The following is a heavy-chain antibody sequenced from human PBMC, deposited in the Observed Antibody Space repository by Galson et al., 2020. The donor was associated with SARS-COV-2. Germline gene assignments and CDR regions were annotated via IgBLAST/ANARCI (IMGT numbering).Heavy chain of an antibody. D-gene: IGHD3-10*01. CDR1: GFTLSSSE. Sequence: RGSLRPSCAASGFTLSSSEMNWVRQAPGKGLEWVSYISSSGSTIYYADSVKGRFTISRDNAKNSLYLQMNRLSAEDTAVYYCARDVPDGSRNDAFDIWGRVTMVTVSS. CDR2: ISSSGSTI. CDR3: ARDVPDGSRNDAFDI. J-gene: IGHJ3*02. V-gene: IGHV3-48*03.